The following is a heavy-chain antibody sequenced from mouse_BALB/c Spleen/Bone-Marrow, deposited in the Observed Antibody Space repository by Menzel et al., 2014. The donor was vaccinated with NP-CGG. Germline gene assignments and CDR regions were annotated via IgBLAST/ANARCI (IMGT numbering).Heavy chain of an antibody. CDR2: ISSGGSYI. J-gene: IGHJ3*01. CDR1: GFTFSGYA. Sequence: EVQLVESGGGLVKPGGSLKLSCAASGFTFSGYAVSWVRQSPEKRLEWVATISSGGSYIHYPDSVKGRFTISRDNAKNTLYLQMSSLRSEDTAIYYCARPDPWFAYWGQGTLVTVSA. V-gene: IGHV5-9-3*01. CDR3: ARPDPWFAY.